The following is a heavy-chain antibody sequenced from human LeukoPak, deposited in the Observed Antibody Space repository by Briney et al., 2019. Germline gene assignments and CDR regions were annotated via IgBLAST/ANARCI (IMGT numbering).Heavy chain of an antibody. D-gene: IGHD3-10*01. CDR3: AKGMTMIRGVIIH. V-gene: IGHV3-30*02. CDR2: ILSDGSKE. Sequence: GGSLRLSCAASGFTFSSYGMHWVRQAPGKGLEWVAVILSDGSKEFYTDSVKGRFTISRDNSKNTLYLQMNSLRAEDTALYYCAKGMTMIRGVIIHWGQGTLVTVSS. J-gene: IGHJ4*02. CDR1: GFTFSSYG.